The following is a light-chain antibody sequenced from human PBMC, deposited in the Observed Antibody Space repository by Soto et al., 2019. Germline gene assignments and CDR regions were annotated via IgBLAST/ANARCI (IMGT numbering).Light chain of an antibody. V-gene: IGKV1-27*01. CDR2: AAS. Sequence: DIQMTQSPSSLSASVGDRVTITCRASQGISNHLAWYHQKPGQLPNLLIYAASILQSGVPSRFSGSGSGTDFTLTISSLQPEDVGIYYCQKFTSAPFTFGGGTKVEI. J-gene: IGKJ4*01. CDR3: QKFTSAPFT. CDR1: QGISNH.